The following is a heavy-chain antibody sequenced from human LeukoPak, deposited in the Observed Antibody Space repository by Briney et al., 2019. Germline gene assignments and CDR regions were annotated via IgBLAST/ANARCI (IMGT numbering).Heavy chain of an antibody. CDR1: GGSFSGYY. D-gene: IGHD3-3*01. J-gene: IGHJ6*02. V-gene: IGHV4-34*01. CDR2: INHSGST. CDR3: ARAGITIFGVAYYYYYYGMDV. Sequence: SETLSLTCAVYGGSFSGYYWSWIRQPPGKGLEWIGEINHSGSTNYNPSLKSRVTISVDTSKNQFSLKLSPVTAADTAVYYCARAGITIFGVAYYYYYYGMDVWGQGTTVTVSS.